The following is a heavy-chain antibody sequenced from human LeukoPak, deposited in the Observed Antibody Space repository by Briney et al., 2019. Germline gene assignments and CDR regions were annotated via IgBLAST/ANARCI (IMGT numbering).Heavy chain of an antibody. D-gene: IGHD5-24*01. Sequence: TGGSLRLSCAASGFTFSSYWMSWVRQAPGKGLEWVANIKQGGSEKYYVDSVKGRFTISRDNAKNSLYLQMNSLRAEDTAVYYCARGVITRTWMATITGNAFDIWGQGTMVTVSS. CDR2: IKQGGSEK. J-gene: IGHJ3*02. CDR1: GFTFSSYW. CDR3: ARGVITRTWMATITGNAFDI. V-gene: IGHV3-7*01.